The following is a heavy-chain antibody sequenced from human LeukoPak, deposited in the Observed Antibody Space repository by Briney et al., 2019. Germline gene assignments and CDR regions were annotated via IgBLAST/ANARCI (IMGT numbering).Heavy chain of an antibody. CDR3: ARGGGTELFSFGY. CDR2: IWYDGSNK. Sequence: PGGSLRLSCAASGFTFSSYAMHWVRQAPGKGLEWVAVIWYDGSNKYYADSVKGRFTISRDNSKNTLYLQMNSLRAEDTAAYYCARGGGTELFSFGYWGQGTLVTVSS. J-gene: IGHJ4*02. V-gene: IGHV3-33*08. CDR1: GFTFSSYA. D-gene: IGHD3-10*01.